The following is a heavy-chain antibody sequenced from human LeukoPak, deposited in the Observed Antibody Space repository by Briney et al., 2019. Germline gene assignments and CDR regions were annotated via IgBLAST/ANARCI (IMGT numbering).Heavy chain of an antibody. CDR2: IYYSGST. V-gene: IGHV4-31*03. CDR3: ASQANFYDSSGYFRP. J-gene: IGHJ1*01. D-gene: IGHD3-22*01. CDR1: GDSINSGGYY. Sequence: SETLSLTCTVSGDSINSGGYYWTWIRQHPGKGLEWIGYIYYSGSTYYNPSLRSRATLSLDTSKNQFSLKLNSVTAADTAVYYCASQANFYDSSGYFRPWGQGTLVTVSS.